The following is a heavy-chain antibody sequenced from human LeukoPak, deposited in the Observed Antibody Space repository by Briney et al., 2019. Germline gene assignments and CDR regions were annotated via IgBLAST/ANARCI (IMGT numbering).Heavy chain of an antibody. CDR1: GFTISSYA. D-gene: IGHD3-16*02. J-gene: IGHJ3*02. V-gene: IGHV3-23*01. CDR3: ARAMITFGGVVVKWAFDI. Sequence: GGSLRLSCAASGFTISSYAMSWVRQAPGKGLEWVSGISINVDSTYYADSVKARFTISRDNSKNTLYLQMNSLRAEDTAVYYCARAMITFGGVVVKWAFDIWGQGTVVTVSS. CDR2: ISINVDST.